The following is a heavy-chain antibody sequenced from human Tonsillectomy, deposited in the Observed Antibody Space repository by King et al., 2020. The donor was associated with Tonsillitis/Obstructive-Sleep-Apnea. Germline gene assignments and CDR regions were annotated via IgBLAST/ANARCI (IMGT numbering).Heavy chain of an antibody. CDR1: GYTFTSYY. Sequence: QLVQSGAEVKKPGPSVKVSCKASGYTFTSYYIHWVRQAPGQGLEWRGIINPIGGSTSYAQKFQGRDTMTRDTSTSTVYMELSSLRSEETAVYYCARDGSVATRPLDYWGQGTLVTVSS. D-gene: IGHD6-6*01. CDR2: INPIGGST. CDR3: ARDGSVATRPLDY. J-gene: IGHJ4*02. V-gene: IGHV1-46*01.